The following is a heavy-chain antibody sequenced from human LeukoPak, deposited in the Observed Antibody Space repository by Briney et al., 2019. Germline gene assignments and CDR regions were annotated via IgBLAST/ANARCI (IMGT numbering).Heavy chain of an antibody. D-gene: IGHD3-10*01. Sequence: GGSLRLSCAASGFTFDDYAMHWVRQAPGKGLEWVSGISWNSGSIGYADSVKGRFTIPRDNAKNSLYLQMNSLRAEDTALYYCAKGFGSGSYVFYYFDYWGQGTLVTVSS. CDR1: GFTFDDYA. CDR2: ISWNSGSI. CDR3: AKGFGSGSYVFYYFDY. J-gene: IGHJ4*02. V-gene: IGHV3-9*01.